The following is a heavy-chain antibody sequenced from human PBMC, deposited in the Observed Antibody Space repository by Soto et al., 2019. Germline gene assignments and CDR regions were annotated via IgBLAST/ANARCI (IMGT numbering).Heavy chain of an antibody. D-gene: IGHD2-2*01. J-gene: IGHJ4*02. CDR3: AKGNSVSCYAPLDS. CDR1: GFSFSSYA. Sequence: DVHVVESGGGVTQPGGSLRLSCAASGFSFSSYAMSWVRQAPGKGLEWVSVISDSGDTTYYADSVKGRFIIFRDSSKNTLYLQMNSLRVEDTAIHYCAKGNSVSCYAPLDSWGQGTLVTVSS. CDR2: ISDSGDTT. V-gene: IGHV3-23*04.